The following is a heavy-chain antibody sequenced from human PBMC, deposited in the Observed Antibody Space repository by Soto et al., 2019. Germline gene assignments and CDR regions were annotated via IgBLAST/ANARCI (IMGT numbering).Heavy chain of an antibody. CDR1: GFTFSNAW. CDR3: TGREPAYCSGGSCYPAEDVDY. J-gene: IGHJ4*02. CDR2: IKSKTDGGTT. V-gene: IGHV3-15*01. D-gene: IGHD2-15*01. Sequence: GGSLRLSCAASGFTFSNAWMSWVRQAPGKGLEWVGRIKSKTDGGTTDYAAPVKGRFTISRDDSKNTLYLQMNSLKTEDTAVYYCTGREPAYCSGGSCYPAEDVDYWGQGTLVTVSS.